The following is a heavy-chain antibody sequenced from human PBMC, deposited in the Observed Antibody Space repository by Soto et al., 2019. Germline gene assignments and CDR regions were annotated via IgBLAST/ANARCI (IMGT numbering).Heavy chain of an antibody. D-gene: IGHD3-3*01. CDR2: IIPIFGTA. J-gene: IGHJ6*02. V-gene: IGHV1-69*12. CDR3: ARADYDFWSGYPAGSNYGMDV. Sequence: QVQLVQSGAEVKKPGSSVKVSCKASGGTFSSYAISWVRQAPGQGLEWMGGIIPIFGTANYAQKVQGRVTSTADESTSTAYMELSSVRSEETAVYYCARADYDFWSGYPAGSNYGMDVWGQGTTVTVSS. CDR1: GGTFSSYA.